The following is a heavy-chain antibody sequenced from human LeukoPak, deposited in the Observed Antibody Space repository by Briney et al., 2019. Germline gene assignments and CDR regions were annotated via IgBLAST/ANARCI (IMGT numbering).Heavy chain of an antibody. CDR2: IYHSGST. V-gene: IGHV4-38-2*02. J-gene: IGHJ3*02. CDR1: GYSISSGYY. CDR3: ARGAPSNDAFDI. Sequence: PSETLSLTCTVSGYSISSGYYWGWIRQPPGKGLEWIGSIYHSGSTYYNPSLKNRVTISVDTSKNQFSLKLSSVTAADTAVYYCARGAPSNDAFDIWGQGTMVTVSS.